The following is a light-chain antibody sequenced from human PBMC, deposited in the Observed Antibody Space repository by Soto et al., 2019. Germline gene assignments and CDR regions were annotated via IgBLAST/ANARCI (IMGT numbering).Light chain of an antibody. J-gene: IGKJ1*01. Sequence: EIVLTQSPGTLSLSPGERATLSCRASQSVSSSYLAWYQQKPGQAPGLLIYGASGRATGIPDRFSGSGSGTDFTLTISRLEPEDFAVYYCQQYGSSPTWTFGQGTKVEIK. CDR1: QSVSSSY. CDR3: QQYGSSPTWT. CDR2: GAS. V-gene: IGKV3-20*01.